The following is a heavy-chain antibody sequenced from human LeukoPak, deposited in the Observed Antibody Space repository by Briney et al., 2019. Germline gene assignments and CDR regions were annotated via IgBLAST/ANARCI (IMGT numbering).Heavy chain of an antibody. CDR3: ARKNWGSTHWYFDL. Sequence: GGSLRLSCAASGFTFSNFAMGWVRQAPGKGLEWVSSISPGGGSTYYADSVKGRYTISRDNSKNTLFLQMNSLRAEDTAVYFCARKNWGSTHWYFDLWGRGTLVTVSS. V-gene: IGHV3-23*01. CDR2: ISPGGGST. J-gene: IGHJ2*01. CDR1: GFTFSNFA. D-gene: IGHD7-27*01.